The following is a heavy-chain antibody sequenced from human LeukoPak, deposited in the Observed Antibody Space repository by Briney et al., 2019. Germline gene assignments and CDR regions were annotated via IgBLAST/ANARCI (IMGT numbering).Heavy chain of an antibody. V-gene: IGHV1-18*01. Sequence: ASVKVSCKASGYTFTSYGISWVRQAPGQGLEWMGWISAYNGNTNYAQKLQGRVTMTTDTSTSTAYMELRSLRSDDTAVYYCARLAVAGKEGGNFDYWGQGTLVTVSS. CDR2: ISAYNGNT. CDR3: ARLAVAGKEGGNFDY. D-gene: IGHD6-19*01. J-gene: IGHJ4*02. CDR1: GYTFTSYG.